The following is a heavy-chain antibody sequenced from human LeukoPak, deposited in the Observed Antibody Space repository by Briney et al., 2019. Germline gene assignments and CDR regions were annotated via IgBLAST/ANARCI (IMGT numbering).Heavy chain of an antibody. Sequence: PGGSLRLSCAASGFISSGSDIHWVRQASGKGLEWVDLIRSKTNDYATADAASVKGRFTFSRDDSKNTAYIQMHSLKTEDTAVYYCTRHNYDRSGYGAVDIWGQGTMATVSS. CDR2: IRSKTNDYAT. CDR3: TRHNYDRSGYGAVDI. CDR1: GFISSGSD. J-gene: IGHJ3*02. D-gene: IGHD3-22*01. V-gene: IGHV3-73*01.